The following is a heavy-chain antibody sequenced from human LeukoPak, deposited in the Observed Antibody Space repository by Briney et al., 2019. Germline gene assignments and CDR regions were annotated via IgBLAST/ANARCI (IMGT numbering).Heavy chain of an antibody. Sequence: GRSLRLSCAASGFTFSSYAMHWVRQVPGKGLEWVAVISYDGSNKYYADSVKGRFTISRDNSKNTLYLQMNSLRAEDTAVYYCARDSSMILYSGYFDYWGQGTLVTVSS. V-gene: IGHV3-30-3*01. J-gene: IGHJ4*02. CDR2: ISYDGSNK. CDR1: GFTFSSYA. CDR3: ARDSSMILYSGYFDY. D-gene: IGHD2/OR15-2a*01.